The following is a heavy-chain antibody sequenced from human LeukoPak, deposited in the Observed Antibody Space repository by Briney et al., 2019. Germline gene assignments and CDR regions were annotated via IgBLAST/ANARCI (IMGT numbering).Heavy chain of an antibody. J-gene: IGHJ5*02. D-gene: IGHD6-19*01. V-gene: IGHV4-4*02. CDR3: TGGGTTVAGTFWFDP. CDR2: IYHTGSS. Sequence: SETLSLTCAVSDGSISSSNWWSWVRQPPGKGLEWIGEIYHTGSSNYNPSLKSRVTISVDKSKSQFSLKLSSVTAADTAVYYCTGGGTTVAGTFWFDPWGQGTLVTVSS. CDR1: DGSISSSNW.